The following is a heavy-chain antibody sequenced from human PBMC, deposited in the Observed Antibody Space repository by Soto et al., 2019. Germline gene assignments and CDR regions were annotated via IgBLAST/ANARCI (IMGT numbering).Heavy chain of an antibody. J-gene: IGHJ4*02. CDR1: GFTFSNYA. D-gene: IGHD1-26*01. CDR2: IRASGVTT. V-gene: IGHV3-23*01. CDR3: AKGAIGRLDY. Sequence: DVQLLDSGGGLVQPGRSLRLSCAASGFTFSNYAMSWVRQAPGKGLEWVSTIRASGVTTFYADSARGRFTISRDNSKNTLSLQMNSLTADDTAIEYGAKGAIGRLDYWGQGTLVTVSS.